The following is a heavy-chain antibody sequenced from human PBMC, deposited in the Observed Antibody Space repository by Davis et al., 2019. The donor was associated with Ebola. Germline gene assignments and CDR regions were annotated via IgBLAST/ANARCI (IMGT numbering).Heavy chain of an antibody. V-gene: IGHV1-69*13. CDR2: IIPIFGTA. J-gene: IGHJ4*02. D-gene: IGHD2-2*02. CDR1: GGTFSSYA. Sequence: SVKVSCKASGGTFSSYAISWVRQAPGQGLEWMGGIIPIFGTANYAQKFQGRVTITADESTSTAYMELSSLRSEDTAVYYCARVGCSSTSCYRGGADYWGQGTLVTVSS. CDR3: ARVGCSSTSCYRGGADY.